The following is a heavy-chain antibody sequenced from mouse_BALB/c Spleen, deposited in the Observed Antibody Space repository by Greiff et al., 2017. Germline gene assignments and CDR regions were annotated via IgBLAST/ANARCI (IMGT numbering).Heavy chain of an antibody. J-gene: IGHJ4*01. D-gene: IGHD1-1*01. CDR2: IYPGSGNT. V-gene: IGHV1-77*01. CDR3: ARSATTDPYYYAMDY. Sequence: VQLQQSGAELARPGASVKLSCKASGYTFTDYYINWVKQRTGQGLEWIGEIYPGSGNTYYNEKFKGKATLTADKSSSTAYMQLSSLTSEDSAVYFCARSATTDPYYYAMDYGGQGTSVTVSS. CDR1: GYTFTDYY.